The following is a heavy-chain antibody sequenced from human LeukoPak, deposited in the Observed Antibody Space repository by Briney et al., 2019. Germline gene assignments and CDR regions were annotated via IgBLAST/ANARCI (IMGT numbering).Heavy chain of an antibody. CDR1: GFTFSSYS. CDR3: AKDPTVTTLAPRFDP. Sequence: PGGSLRLSCAASGFTFSSYSMNWVRQAPGKGLEWVAFIRNDGSDKHYADSVKGRCTISRDNSKNTLYLQMNSLRAEDTAVYYCAKDPTVTTLAPRFDPWGQGTLVTVSS. D-gene: IGHD4-17*01. CDR2: IRNDGSDK. J-gene: IGHJ5*02. V-gene: IGHV3-30*02.